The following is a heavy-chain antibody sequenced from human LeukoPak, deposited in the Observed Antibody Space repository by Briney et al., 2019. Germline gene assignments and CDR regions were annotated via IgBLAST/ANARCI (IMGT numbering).Heavy chain of an antibody. D-gene: IGHD1-26*01. CDR2: INPDSGDT. CDR3: ARGSGSYWWFDS. CDR1: RYTFTDHY. J-gene: IGHJ5*01. V-gene: IGHV1-2*04. Sequence: ASVKVSCKASRYTFTDHYMHWVRQAPGQGLEWMGWINPDSGDTNYAQKFQGWVTMTRDTSISTAYMEVRRLRSDDTAVYYCARGSGSYWWFDSWGQGTLVTVSS.